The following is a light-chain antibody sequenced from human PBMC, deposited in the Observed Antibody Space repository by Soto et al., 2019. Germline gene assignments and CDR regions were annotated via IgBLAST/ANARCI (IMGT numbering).Light chain of an antibody. Sequence: QSALTQPASVSGSPGQSITISCTGTSSDVGSYNLVSWYQKHPGKAPKLMIYEGSKRPSGVSNRFSGSKSGNTASLTISGLQAEDEADYYCCSYAGISTFVVFGGGTKLTV. CDR1: SSDVGSYNL. CDR3: CSYAGISTFVV. V-gene: IGLV2-23*03. CDR2: EGS. J-gene: IGLJ2*01.